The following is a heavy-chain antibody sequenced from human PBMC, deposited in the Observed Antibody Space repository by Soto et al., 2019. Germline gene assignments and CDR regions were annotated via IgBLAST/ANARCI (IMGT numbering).Heavy chain of an antibody. J-gene: IGHJ4*01. CDR2: VYFTGST. CDR3: ASFPVIPGRDSPLIFDY. CDR1: GVSISSGGYY. Sequence: PSETLSLTCTVSGVSISSGGYYWSWLRQPPGKALEWMGYVYFTGSTNYSPSLESRLTILVDTSKNQFSLKLTSVTAADTAVYYCASFPVIPGRDSPLIFDYWGQGTLVTVSS. D-gene: IGHD3-22*01. V-gene: IGHV4-61*08.